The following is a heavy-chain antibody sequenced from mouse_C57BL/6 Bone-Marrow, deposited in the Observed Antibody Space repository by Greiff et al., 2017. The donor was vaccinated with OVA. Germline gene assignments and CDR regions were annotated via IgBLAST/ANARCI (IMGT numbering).Heavy chain of an antibody. CDR1: GYTFTSYG. Sequence: VQLQQSGAELARPGASVKLSCKASGYTFTSYGISWVKQRTGQGLEWIGEIYPRSGSTYYNEKFKGKATLTADKSSSTAYMELRSLTSAASAVYFCARYSSGYVAWFAYWGQGTLVTVSA. CDR3: ARYSSGYVAWFAY. J-gene: IGHJ3*01. D-gene: IGHD3-2*02. V-gene: IGHV1-81*01. CDR2: IYPRSGST.